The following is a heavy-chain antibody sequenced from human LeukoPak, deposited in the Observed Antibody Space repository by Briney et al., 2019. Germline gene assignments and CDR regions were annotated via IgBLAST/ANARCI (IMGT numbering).Heavy chain of an antibody. J-gene: IGHJ4*02. CDR2: ISYDGSNK. CDR1: GFTFSTYA. V-gene: IGHV3-30*03. Sequence: PGGSLRLSCAASGFTFSTYAMHWVRQAPGKGLEWVAVISYDGSNKYYADSVKGRFTISRDSSKNTLYLQMNSLRAEDTAVYYCARGGSGGYYAVYFDYWGEGALVTVSS. D-gene: IGHD3-10*01. CDR3: ARGGSGGYYAVYFDY.